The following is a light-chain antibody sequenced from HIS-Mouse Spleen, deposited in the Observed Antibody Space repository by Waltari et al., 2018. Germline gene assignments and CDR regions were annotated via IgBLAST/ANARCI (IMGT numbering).Light chain of an antibody. Sequence: SSVLTPPPSVSVAPGKTARITCGGNNIGSKSVHRYQQKPGQAPVLVVYDDSDRPSGIPERFSGSNSGNTATLTISRVEAGDEADYYCQVWDSSSDHVVFGGGTKLTVL. V-gene: IGLV3-21*03. CDR3: QVWDSSSDHVV. J-gene: IGLJ2*01. CDR1: NIGSKS. CDR2: DDS.